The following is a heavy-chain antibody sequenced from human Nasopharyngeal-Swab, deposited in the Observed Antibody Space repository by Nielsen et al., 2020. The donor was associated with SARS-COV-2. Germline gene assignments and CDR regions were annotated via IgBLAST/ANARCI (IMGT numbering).Heavy chain of an antibody. Sequence: ASVKVSCKASGYNFTSSGISWVRQAPGHGLEWMGWISAYNGRTYYAQKFQGRVTMTTDTSTSTAYMDLRSLRSDDTAVYYCARDPRGPDYWGQGTLVTVSS. V-gene: IGHV1-18*01. J-gene: IGHJ4*02. CDR3: ARDPRGPDY. CDR1: GYNFTSSG. D-gene: IGHD6-25*01. CDR2: ISAYNGRT.